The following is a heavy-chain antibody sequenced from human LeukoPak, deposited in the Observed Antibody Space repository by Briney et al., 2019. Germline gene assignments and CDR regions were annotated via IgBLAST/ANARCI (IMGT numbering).Heavy chain of an antibody. D-gene: IGHD2-2*02. J-gene: IGHJ4*02. CDR1: GGSISSSSYY. CDR3: VRQRRYCSSSSCHTFDY. V-gene: IGHV4-39*01. CDR2: IYHSGSA. Sequence: SETLSLTCTVSGGSISSSSYYWGWIRQPPGKGLEWIGAIYHSGSAYYNPSLKSRVTMSVDTSKNQFSLKLTSVTAADTAVYYCVRQRRYCSSSSCHTFDYWGQGALVTVSS.